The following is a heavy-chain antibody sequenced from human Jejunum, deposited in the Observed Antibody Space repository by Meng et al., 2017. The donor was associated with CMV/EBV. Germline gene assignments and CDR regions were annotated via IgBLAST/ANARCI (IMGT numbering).Heavy chain of an antibody. V-gene: IGHV1-69*13. CDR2: LIAVFDKT. D-gene: IGHD1-14*01. J-gene: IGHJ4*02. CDR1: GGSFSTHT. Sequence: QVQLVQSVAVVKKPGSSLRVACKTSGGSFSTHTFSWVRQAPGKGLEWMGGLIAVFDKTKAAPRFQDRVTFTADESTSTAYMELSSLTFDDTAVYFCARGRRNEPLFDYWGQGTLVTVSS. CDR3: ARGRRNEPLFDY.